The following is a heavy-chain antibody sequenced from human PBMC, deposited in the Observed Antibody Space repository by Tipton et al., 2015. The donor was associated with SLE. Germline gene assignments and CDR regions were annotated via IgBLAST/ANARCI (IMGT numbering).Heavy chain of an antibody. CDR3: AKSTTGVEMTTVTPFDI. CDR1: GFTFSSYE. D-gene: IGHD4-17*01. Sequence: SLRLSCAASGFTFSSYEMNWVRQAPGKGLEWVSYISSSGSTIYYADSVKGRFTISRDNAKNSLYLQMSSLRAEDTAVYYCAKSTTGVEMTTVTPFDIWGQGTMVTVSS. J-gene: IGHJ3*02. CDR2: ISSSGSTI. V-gene: IGHV3-48*03.